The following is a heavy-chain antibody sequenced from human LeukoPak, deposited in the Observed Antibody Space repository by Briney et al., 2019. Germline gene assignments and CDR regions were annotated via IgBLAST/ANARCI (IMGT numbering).Heavy chain of an antibody. CDR1: GFAFNESY. Sequence: GGSLRLSCAASGFAFNESYMTWIRQAPGKGLEWVGYISGRSFSIYHADSVQGRFTISRDNPTNSLFLHMSSLRADDTAVYFCARGKRRFDSWGQGTLVTVSS. V-gene: IGHV3-11*01. CDR3: ARGKRRFDS. J-gene: IGHJ5*01. CDR2: ISGRSFSI.